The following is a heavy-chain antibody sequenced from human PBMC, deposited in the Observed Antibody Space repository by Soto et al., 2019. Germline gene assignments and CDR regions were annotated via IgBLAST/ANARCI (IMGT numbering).Heavy chain of an antibody. J-gene: IGHJ4*02. CDR2: MNPSTGKS. Sequence: ASVKVSCKTSGYTFTSYDIYWVRQATGQGLEWMGWMNPSTGKSRYAQKFQDRVTMTSDTSISTAHMELSSLRYEDTAVYYCARRAETNGWNGFGADKCYFDFWGQGTLVPVSS. CDR1: GYTFTSYD. V-gene: IGHV1-8*01. D-gene: IGHD1-1*01. CDR3: ARRAETNGWNGFGADKCYFDF.